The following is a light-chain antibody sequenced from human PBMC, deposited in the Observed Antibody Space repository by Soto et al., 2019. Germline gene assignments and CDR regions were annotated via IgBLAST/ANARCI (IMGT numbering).Light chain of an antibody. J-gene: IGKJ1*01. V-gene: IGKV3-20*01. CDR3: QQYGSSRT. CDR2: GAS. CDR1: QSVSSSY. Sequence: EIVLTQSPGTLSLSPGERATLSCRASQSVSSSYLAWYQQKPGQAPRLLIYGASSRATGIPDRFIGSGSGTDFTLTIRRMEPEDFAVDYCQQYGSSRTFGQGTKVDIK.